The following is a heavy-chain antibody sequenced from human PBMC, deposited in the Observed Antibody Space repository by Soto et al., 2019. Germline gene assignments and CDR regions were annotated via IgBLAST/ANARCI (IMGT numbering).Heavy chain of an antibody. D-gene: IGHD2-15*01. Sequence: SQTLSLTCVISGVSVSSNSVACNWIRQSPSRGLEWLGRTYYRSKWYNDYAVSVKSRITNNPDTSKNQFSLQLNSVTPEDTAVYYCARTSLRKLPPGGMDVWGQGTTVTVSS. CDR2: TYYRSKWYN. J-gene: IGHJ6*02. CDR1: GVSVSSNSVA. CDR3: ARTSLRKLPPGGMDV. V-gene: IGHV6-1*01.